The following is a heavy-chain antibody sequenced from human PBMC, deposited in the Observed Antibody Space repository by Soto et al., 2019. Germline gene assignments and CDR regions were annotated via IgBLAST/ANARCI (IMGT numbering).Heavy chain of an antibody. CDR1: GFTFSSYG. CDR2: IWYDGSNK. Sequence: GGSLRLSCAASGFTFSSYGMHWVRQAPGKGLEWVAVIWYDGSNKYYADSEKGRFTISRDNSRNTLSLQMNNLRAEDTAIYYWAKARCSGNSCYVPDYWGHGSLVTVSS. D-gene: IGHD2-15*01. J-gene: IGHJ4*01. V-gene: IGHV3-33*06. CDR3: AKARCSGNSCYVPDY.